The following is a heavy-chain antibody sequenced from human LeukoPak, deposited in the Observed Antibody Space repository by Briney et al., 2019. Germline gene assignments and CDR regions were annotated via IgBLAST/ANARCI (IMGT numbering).Heavy chain of an antibody. V-gene: IGHV3-21*01. CDR1: GFTFSSYS. Sequence: PGGSLRLSCAASGFTFSSYSMNWVRQAPGKGLEWVSSISSSSYIYYADSVKGRFTISRDNAKNSLYLQMNSLRAEDTAVYYCARAAKPYYDSSGYHLLWGQGTLVTVSS. D-gene: IGHD3-22*01. J-gene: IGHJ4*02. CDR2: ISSSSYI. CDR3: ARAAKPYYDSSGYHLL.